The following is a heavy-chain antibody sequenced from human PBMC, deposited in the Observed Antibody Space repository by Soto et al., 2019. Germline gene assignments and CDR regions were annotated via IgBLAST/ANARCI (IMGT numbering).Heavy chain of an antibody. CDR3: ARHRGIVGANRDAFDI. CDR2: IYPGDSDT. CDR1: GYSFNTHW. J-gene: IGHJ3*02. V-gene: IGHV5-51*01. Sequence: GESLKISCKGSGYSFNTHWIGWVRQMTGKGLEWMGIIYPGDSDTRYSPSFQGQVTISADKSITTAYLQWSSLKASDTGMYYCARHRGIVGANRDAFDIWGQGTMVTISS. D-gene: IGHD1-26*01.